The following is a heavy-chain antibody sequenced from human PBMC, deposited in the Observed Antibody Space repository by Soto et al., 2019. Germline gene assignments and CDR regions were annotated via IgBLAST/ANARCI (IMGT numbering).Heavy chain of an antibody. CDR1: GYSFTTYW. CDR2: IYPGDSDT. V-gene: IGHV5-51*01. Sequence: PGESLKISCKGSGYSFTTYWIGWVRQMPWKGLEWMGIIYPGDSDTRYSPSFQGQVTISADKSISTAYLQWSSLKASDTAMYYCASRIGVPVGTFYIWTQGTMDTGSS. J-gene: IGHJ3*02. CDR3: ASRIGVPVGTFYI. D-gene: IGHD6-19*01.